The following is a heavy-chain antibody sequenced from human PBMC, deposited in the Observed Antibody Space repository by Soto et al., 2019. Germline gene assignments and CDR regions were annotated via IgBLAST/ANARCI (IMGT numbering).Heavy chain of an antibody. CDR3: FLVAYPMVRGGIYLYCCMDV. V-gene: IGHV1-69*06. D-gene: IGHD3-10*01. J-gene: IGHJ6*02. CDR1: GGTFWIYA. Sequence: TVKVSCKASGGTFWIYAVSWVRQSPGQGLELMCGIIPVSGAAKYAKKFQCRVTVTSNKSTSTAFMESTSQKSADTAVNYCFLVAYPMVRGGIYLYCCMDVWGQGTTVTVYS. CDR2: IIPVSGAA.